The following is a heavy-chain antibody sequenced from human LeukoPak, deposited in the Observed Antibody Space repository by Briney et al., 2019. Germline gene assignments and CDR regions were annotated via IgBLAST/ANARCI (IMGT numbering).Heavy chain of an antibody. Sequence: ASVKVSCKASGYTFTGYYMHWVRQAPGQGLEWMGWINPNSGGTNYAQKFQGWVTMTRDTSISTAYMELSRLRSDDTAVYYCATGNYGSGTYYYYGMDVWGRGTTVTVSS. J-gene: IGHJ6*02. CDR2: INPNSGGT. CDR1: GYTFTGYY. D-gene: IGHD3-10*01. CDR3: ATGNYGSGTYYYYGMDV. V-gene: IGHV1-2*04.